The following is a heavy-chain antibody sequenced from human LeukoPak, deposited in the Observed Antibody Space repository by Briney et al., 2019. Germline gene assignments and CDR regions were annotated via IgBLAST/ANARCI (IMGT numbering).Heavy chain of an antibody. CDR3: ARSAAARYYYGMDV. J-gene: IGHJ6*04. V-gene: IGHV4-4*07. D-gene: IGHD2-2*01. CDR2: IYTSGST. Sequence: SETLSLTCTVSGGSISSYYWSWIRQPAGKGLEWIGRIYTSGSTNYNPSLKSRVTMSVDTPKNQFSLKLSSVTAADTAVYYCARSAAARYYYGMDVWGKGTTVTVSS. CDR1: GGSISSYY.